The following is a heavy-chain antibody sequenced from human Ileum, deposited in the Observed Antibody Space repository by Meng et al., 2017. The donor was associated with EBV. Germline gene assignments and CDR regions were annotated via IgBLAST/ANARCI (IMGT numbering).Heavy chain of an antibody. J-gene: IGHJ4*02. CDR3: AREYGDYGYYFDY. D-gene: IGHD4-17*01. Sequence: QGPLVGPGGGLGKPGGSLRRSCAASGFTFSDSYMSWIRQAPGKGLEWVSYISSSGSTIYYADSVKGRFTISRDNAKNSLYLQMNSLRAEDTAVYYCAREYGDYGYYFDYWGQGTLVTVSS. CDR1: GFTFSDSY. V-gene: IGHV3-11*01. CDR2: ISSSGSTI.